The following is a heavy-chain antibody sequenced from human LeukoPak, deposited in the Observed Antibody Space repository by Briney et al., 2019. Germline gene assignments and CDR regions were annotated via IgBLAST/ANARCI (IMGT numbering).Heavy chain of an antibody. CDR3: ARGGVIFGFDM. CDR2: IYYGVTT. Sequence: SETLSLTCTVSGGSISSSSNYWGWIRQPPGKGLEWIGNIYYGVTTYYNPSLKSRVTISVDTSKNQFSLKLSSVTAADTAVYYCARGGVIFGFDMWGQGTMVTVSS. D-gene: IGHD3-10*01. J-gene: IGHJ3*02. CDR1: GGSISSSSNY. V-gene: IGHV4-39*07.